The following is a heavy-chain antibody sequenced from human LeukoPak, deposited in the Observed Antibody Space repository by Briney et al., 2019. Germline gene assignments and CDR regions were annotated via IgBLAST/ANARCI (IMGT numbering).Heavy chain of an antibody. CDR1: GFTFDDYG. CDR3: AREGNSANWGAAAVFDY. D-gene: IGHD6-13*01. J-gene: IGHJ4*02. CDR2: INWNGGST. Sequence: GGSLRLSCAASGFTFDDYGMSWVRQAPGKGLEWVSGINWNGGSTGYADSVKGRFTISRDNAKNSLYLQMNSLRAEDTALYYCAREGNSANWGAAAVFDYWGPGTLVTVSS. V-gene: IGHV3-20*04.